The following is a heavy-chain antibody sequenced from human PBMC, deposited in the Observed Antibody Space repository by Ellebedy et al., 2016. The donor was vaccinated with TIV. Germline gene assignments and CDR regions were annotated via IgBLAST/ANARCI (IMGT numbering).Heavy chain of an antibody. CDR3: VSFQY. Sequence: GESLKISCAASGFIFGDYAMHWVRQVPGKGLEWISSISGSADSTFYAASVKGRFTISRDNSKSTLFLQMNSLTVEDSAIYYCVSFQYWGQGTQVTVSS. CDR1: GFIFGDYA. V-gene: IGHV3-23*01. J-gene: IGHJ4*02. CDR2: ISGSADST.